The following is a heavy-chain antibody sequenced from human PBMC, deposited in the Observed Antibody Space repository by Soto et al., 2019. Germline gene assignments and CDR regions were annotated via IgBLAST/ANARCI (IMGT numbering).Heavy chain of an antibody. V-gene: IGHV3-21*01. CDR1: GFTFSSYS. CDR2: ISSSSSYI. CDR3: ARDGGITGTTLNY. Sequence: GGSLRLSCAASGFTFSSYSMNWVRQAPGKGLEWVSSISSSSSYIYYADSVKGRFTISRDNAKNSLYLQMNSLRAEDTAVYYCARDGGITGTTLNYWGQGTLVTVSS. J-gene: IGHJ4*02. D-gene: IGHD1-7*01.